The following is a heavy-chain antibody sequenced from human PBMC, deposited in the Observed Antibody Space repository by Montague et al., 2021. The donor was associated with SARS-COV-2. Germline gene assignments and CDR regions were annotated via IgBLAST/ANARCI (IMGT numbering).Heavy chain of an antibody. CDR3: ARDFGGDFDWSGYYYYYGMDV. V-gene: IGHV4-59*12. CDR1: GGSISGYY. D-gene: IGHD3-9*01. J-gene: IGHJ6*02. Sequence: SETLSLTCTVSGGSISGYYWTWIRQPPGKGLEWIGYIFYNGDTNYNPSLKSRVSISVDTSKNQFSLKLIAVTAADTAVYYCARDFGGDFDWSGYYYYYGMDVWGQGTTVTVSS. CDR2: IFYNGDT.